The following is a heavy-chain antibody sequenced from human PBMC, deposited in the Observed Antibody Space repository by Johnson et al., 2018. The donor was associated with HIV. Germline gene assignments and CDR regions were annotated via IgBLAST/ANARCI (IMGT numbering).Heavy chain of an antibody. CDR2: IRGSGGST. J-gene: IGHJ3*02. CDR3: AGIRSSDKDI. Sequence: VQLVESGGGLIQPGGSLRLSCAASGFTVDTNYISWVRQAPGKGLEWVSAIRGSGGSTYYADSVKGRFTLSRDNSKSTLSLQMNILRAEDTAVDYGAGIRSSDKDIWGQGTMVTVSS. D-gene: IGHD2-21*01. CDR1: GFTVDTNY. V-gene: IGHV3-53*01.